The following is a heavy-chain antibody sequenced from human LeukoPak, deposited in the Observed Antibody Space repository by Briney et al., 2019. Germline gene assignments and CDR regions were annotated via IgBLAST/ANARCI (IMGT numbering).Heavy chain of an antibody. CDR2: IISSGSTI. CDR1: GFTFSSYE. J-gene: IGHJ6*02. V-gene: IGHV3-48*03. Sequence: GGSLRLSCAPSGFTFSSYETNWVRQAPGKGLEWVSYIISSGSTIYYADSVKGRFTISRDNAKNSLYLQMNSLRAEDTAVYYCARGSGTICGVVIIRGMDVWGQGTTVTVSS. CDR3: ARGSGTICGVVIIRGMDV. D-gene: IGHD3-3*01.